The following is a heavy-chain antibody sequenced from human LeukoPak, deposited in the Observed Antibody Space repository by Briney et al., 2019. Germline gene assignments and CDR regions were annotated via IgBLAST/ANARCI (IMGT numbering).Heavy chain of an antibody. V-gene: IGHV3-23*01. D-gene: IGHD3-10*01. CDR2: ISRRDDYT. Sequence: GGSLRLSCAASGFAFSSYAMSWVRQPPGKGLEWVSVISRRDDYTYYADSAKGRFTISRDNSKNTLYLQMNTLRAEDTAVYYCANDYRSGSIHDFWGQGTLVTVSS. CDR1: GFAFSSYA. CDR3: ANDYRSGSIHDF. J-gene: IGHJ4*02.